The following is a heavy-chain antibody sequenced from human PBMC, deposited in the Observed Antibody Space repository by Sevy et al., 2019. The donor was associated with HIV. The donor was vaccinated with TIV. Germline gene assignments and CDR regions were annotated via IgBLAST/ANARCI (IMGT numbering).Heavy chain of an antibody. V-gene: IGHV4-39*01. D-gene: IGHD3-10*01. CDR2: IYYSGST. J-gene: IGHJ5*02. Sequence: SETLSLTCTVSGGSISSSSYYWGWIRQPPGKGLEWIGSIYYSGSTYYNPSLKSRVTISVDTSKNQFSLKLSSVTAANTAVYYCASLLWFGELSPNYNWFDPWGQGTLVTVSS. CDR1: GGSISSSSYY. CDR3: ASLLWFGELSPNYNWFDP.